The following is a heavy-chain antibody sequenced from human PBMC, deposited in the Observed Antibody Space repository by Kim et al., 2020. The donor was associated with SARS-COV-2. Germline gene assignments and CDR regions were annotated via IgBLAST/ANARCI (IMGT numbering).Heavy chain of an antibody. CDR3: ARGGQIGFDY. D-gene: IGHD3-10*01. Sequence: GGSLRLSCAASGFTFSSYDMHWVRQPTGKGLEWVSAIAAAGDTYYAGSVKGRFTISRENAKNSMYLQMNSLRAGDTAVYYCARGGQIGFDYWGQGTLVTVSS. J-gene: IGHJ4*02. CDR1: GFTFSSYD. CDR2: IAAAGDT. V-gene: IGHV3-13*01.